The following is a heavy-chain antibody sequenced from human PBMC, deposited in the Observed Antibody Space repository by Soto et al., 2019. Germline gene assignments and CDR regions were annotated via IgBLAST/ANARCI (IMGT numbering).Heavy chain of an antibody. CDR2: ISGSGGST. V-gene: IGHV3-23*01. CDR3: ARGPHLGYCSSTSCYGGDYYYYYYMDV. CDR1: GFTFSSYA. D-gene: IGHD2-2*01. Sequence: GGSLRLSCAASGFTFSSYAMSWVRQAPGKGLEWVSAISGSGGSTYYADSVKGRFAISRDNSKNTLYLQMNSLRAEDTAVYCCARGPHLGYCSSTSCYGGDYYYYYYMDVSGKGTTVTVSS. J-gene: IGHJ6*03.